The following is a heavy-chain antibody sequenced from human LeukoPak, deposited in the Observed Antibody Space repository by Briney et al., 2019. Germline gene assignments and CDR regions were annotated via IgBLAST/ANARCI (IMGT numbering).Heavy chain of an antibody. CDR2: ISSDSRYI. CDR3: ARDFRYEGDY. D-gene: IGHD5-12*01. J-gene: IGHJ4*02. V-gene: IGHV3-21*01. CDR1: GFTFSSYA. Sequence: GGSLRLSCAASGFTFSSYAMSWVRQAPGKRLEWVSSISSDSRYIYYADSVKGRFTISRDNAQNSLYLQMNSLRVEDTAVYYCARDFRYEGDYWGQGTLVTVSS.